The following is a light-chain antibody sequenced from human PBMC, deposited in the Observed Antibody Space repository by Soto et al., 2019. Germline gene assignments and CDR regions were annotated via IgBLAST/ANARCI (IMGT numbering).Light chain of an antibody. CDR2: EVT. J-gene: IGLJ1*01. Sequence: SLTQPASVSGSPGQSITISCTGTSGDIGSYNRVSWYQQHPGKAPKLIIYEVTDRPSGVSNRFSGSKSGNTASLTISGLQAEDEAEYYCSSYTNINTRACVFGTGTKVTVL. CDR1: SGDIGSYNR. V-gene: IGLV2-14*01. CDR3: SSYTNINTRACV.